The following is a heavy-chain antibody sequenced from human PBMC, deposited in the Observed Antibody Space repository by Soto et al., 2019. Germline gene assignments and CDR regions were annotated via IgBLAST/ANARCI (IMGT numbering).Heavy chain of an antibody. Sequence: GGSLRLSCAASGFTVSSNYMSWVRQAPGKGLEWVSVIYSGGSTYYADSVKGRFTISRDNSKNTLYLQMNSLRAEDTAVYYCARAVSVPYYDFWSGSQDQYYFDYWGQGTLVTVSS. CDR2: IYSGGST. CDR1: GFTVSSNY. D-gene: IGHD3-3*01. J-gene: IGHJ4*02. V-gene: IGHV3-53*01. CDR3: ARAVSVPYYDFWSGSQDQYYFDY.